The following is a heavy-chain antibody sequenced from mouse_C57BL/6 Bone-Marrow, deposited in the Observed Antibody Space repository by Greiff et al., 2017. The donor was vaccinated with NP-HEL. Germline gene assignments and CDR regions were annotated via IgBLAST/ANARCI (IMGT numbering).Heavy chain of an antibody. CDR2: ISNGGGST. CDR3: ASFAY. J-gene: IGHJ3*01. CDR1: GFTFSDYY. V-gene: IGHV5-12*01. Sequence: VKVEESGGGLVQPGGSLKLSCAASGFTFSDYYMYWVRQTPEKRLEWVAYISNGGGSTYYPDTVKGRFTISRDNAKNTLYLQMSRLKSEDTAMYYCASFAYWGQGTLVTVSA.